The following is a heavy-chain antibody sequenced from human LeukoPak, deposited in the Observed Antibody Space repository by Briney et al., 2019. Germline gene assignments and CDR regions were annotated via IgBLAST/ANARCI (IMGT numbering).Heavy chain of an antibody. V-gene: IGHV6-1*01. CDR3: ARGYSSGWSYYYYYYYYMDV. CDR2: TYYRSKWYN. D-gene: IGHD6-19*01. CDR1: GDSVSSNSAA. Sequence: SQTLSLTCAISGDSVSSNSAAWNWIRQSPSRGLEWLRRTYYRSKWYNDYAVSVKSRITINPDTSKNQFSLQLNSVTPEDTAVYYCARGYSSGWSYYYYYYYYMDVWGKGTTVTVSS. J-gene: IGHJ6*03.